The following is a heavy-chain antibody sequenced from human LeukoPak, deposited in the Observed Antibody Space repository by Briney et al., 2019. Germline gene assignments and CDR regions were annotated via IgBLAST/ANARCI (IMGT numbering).Heavy chain of an antibody. CDR2: ISSSSSTI. D-gene: IGHD3-22*01. J-gene: IGHJ4*02. V-gene: IGHV3-48*04. CDR1: GFTFDDYG. Sequence: PGGSLRLSCAASGFTFDDYGMSWVRQAPGKGLEWVSYISSSSSTIYYADSVKGRFTISRDNAKNSLYLQMNSLRAEDTAVYYCARSLDSTGYWGQGTLVTVSS. CDR3: ARSLDSTGY.